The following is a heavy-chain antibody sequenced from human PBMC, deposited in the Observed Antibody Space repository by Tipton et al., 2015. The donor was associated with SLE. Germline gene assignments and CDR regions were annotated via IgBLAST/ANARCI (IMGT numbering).Heavy chain of an antibody. J-gene: IGHJ5*02. CDR1: GGSIRSQY. Sequence: TLSLTCTVSGGSIRSQYWSWIRKPPGKGLEWIAYIYTSGSTSYNPSLKSRAIISVDTSKNQFSLKLSSVTAADTAVYYCARLRAVFGVVTRRNNWFDPWGQGTLVTVSS. CDR2: IYTSGST. CDR3: ARLRAVFGVVTRRNNWFDP. V-gene: IGHV4-4*08. D-gene: IGHD3-3*01.